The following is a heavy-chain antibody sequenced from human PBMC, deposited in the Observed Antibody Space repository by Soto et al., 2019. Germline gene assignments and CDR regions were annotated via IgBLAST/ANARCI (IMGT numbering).Heavy chain of an antibody. J-gene: IGHJ4*02. D-gene: IGHD3-22*01. CDR3: AVLGGHGDYYDSSGYYDGY. CDR1: GGTFSSYA. CDR2: TIPIFGTA. V-gene: IGHV1-69*13. Sequence: ASVKVSCKASGGTFSSYAISWVRQAPGQGLEWMGGTIPIFGTANYAQKFQGRVTITADESTSTAYMELSSLRSEDTAVYYCAVLGGHGDYYDSSGYYDGYWGQGTLVTVSS.